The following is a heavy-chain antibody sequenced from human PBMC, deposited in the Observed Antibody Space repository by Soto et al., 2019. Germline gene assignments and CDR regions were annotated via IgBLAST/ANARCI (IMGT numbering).Heavy chain of an antibody. CDR1: GGSISSYY. V-gene: IGHV4-59*01. Sequence: SETLSLTCTFSGGSISSYYWSWIRQPPGKGLEWIGYIYYSGSTNYNPSLKSRVTISVDTSKNQFSLKLSSVTAADTAVYYRAGGTRYYFDYWGQGTLVTVSS. CDR3: AGGTRYYFDY. D-gene: IGHD2-15*01. CDR2: IYYSGST. J-gene: IGHJ4*02.